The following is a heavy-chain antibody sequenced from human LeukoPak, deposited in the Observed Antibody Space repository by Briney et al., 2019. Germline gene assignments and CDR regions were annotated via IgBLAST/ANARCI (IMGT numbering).Heavy chain of an antibody. D-gene: IGHD3-22*01. Sequence: PGGSLRLSCAASGFTFSSYWMHWVRQAPGKGLVWVSRINTDGSSTSYADSVKGRFTISRDNAKNTLYLQMNSLRAGDTAVYYCARGPYDSSGYNWFDPWGQGTLVTVSS. CDR2: INTDGSST. CDR1: GFTFSSYW. J-gene: IGHJ5*02. CDR3: ARGPYDSSGYNWFDP. V-gene: IGHV3-74*01.